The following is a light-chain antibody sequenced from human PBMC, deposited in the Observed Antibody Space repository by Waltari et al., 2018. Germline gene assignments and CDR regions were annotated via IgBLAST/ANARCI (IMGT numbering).Light chain of an antibody. CDR3: ASYTSITTVV. J-gene: IGLJ2*01. CDR2: EVT. Sequence: QSALTQPASVSGSPGQSITIPCSGTRSDVGAYNFVSWYQQHPGQAPKVLIYEVTNRPSGVSNRFSASKSGNTASLTISGRQAEDEADYYCASYTSITTVVFGGGTKLTVL. CDR1: RSDVGAYNF. V-gene: IGLV2-14*01.